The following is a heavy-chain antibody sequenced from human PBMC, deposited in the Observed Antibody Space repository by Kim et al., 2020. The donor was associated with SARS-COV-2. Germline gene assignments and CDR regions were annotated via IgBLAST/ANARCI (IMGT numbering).Heavy chain of an antibody. CDR2: INRAGSST. D-gene: IGHD4-17*01. CDR3: ARDLHPYAYYY. V-gene: IGHV3-74*01. CDR1: GFTFSMFC. Sequence: GGSLRLSCAASGFTFSMFCMHWVLQAPGKGLVWVSRINRAGSSTSYADSLKSRFTISRDNAHSTRYLQMKRLRAEVTAGDYCARDLHPYAYYY. J-gene: IGHJ6*01.